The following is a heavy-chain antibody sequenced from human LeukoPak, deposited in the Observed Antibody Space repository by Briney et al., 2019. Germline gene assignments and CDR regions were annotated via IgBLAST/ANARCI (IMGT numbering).Heavy chain of an antibody. CDR3: VKEHVDRAFTRSFEI. D-gene: IGHD3-10*01. CDR2: NTRT. CDR1: GSTFSSYA. V-gene: IGHV3-23*01. J-gene: IGHJ3*02. Sequence: GGSLRLSCAASGSTFSSYAMSWVRQAPGKGLEWVSANTRTYYADAVKGRFTISRDNSKNTVFLQMNSLRAEDTAVYYCVKEHVDRAFTRSFEIWGQGTVVTVSS.